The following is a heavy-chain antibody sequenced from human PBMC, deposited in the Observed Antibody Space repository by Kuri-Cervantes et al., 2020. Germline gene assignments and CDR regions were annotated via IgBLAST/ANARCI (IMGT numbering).Heavy chain of an antibody. V-gene: IGHV3-7*03. CDR3: ARDGRFLEWLSTYYYYGMDV. CDR2: INQDGSVK. J-gene: IGHJ6*02. Sequence: GESLKISCAASGFTFSSYWMSWVRQAPGKGLEWVANINQDGSVKHYVDSVRGRFTISRDNAKNSLYLQMNSLRAEDTAVYYCARDGRFLEWLSTYYYYGMDVWGQGTTVTVSS. CDR1: GFTFSSYW. D-gene: IGHD3-3*01.